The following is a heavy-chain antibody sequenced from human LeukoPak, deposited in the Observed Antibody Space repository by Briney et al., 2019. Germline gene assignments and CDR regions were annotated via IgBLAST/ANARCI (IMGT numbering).Heavy chain of an antibody. V-gene: IGHV3-30*04. Sequence: GGSLRLSCAASGFTFSSYAMHWVRQAPGKGLEWVAVISYDGSNKYYADSVKGRFTISRDNSKNTLYLQMNSLRAEDTAVYYCARPFIRWAYDSSGYRLNQALDYWGQGTLVTVSS. D-gene: IGHD3-22*01. CDR2: ISYDGSNK. J-gene: IGHJ4*02. CDR1: GFTFSSYA. CDR3: ARPFIRWAYDSSGYRLNQALDY.